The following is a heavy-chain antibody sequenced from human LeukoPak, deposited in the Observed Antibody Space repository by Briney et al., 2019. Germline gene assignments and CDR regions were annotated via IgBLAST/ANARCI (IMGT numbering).Heavy chain of an antibody. CDR1: GGSISTYS. CDR2: VHRSGAT. Sequence: TSETLSLTCTVSGGSISTYSWSWIRQPAGNALEWIGRVHRSGATNYNPSLKSRVTMSVDTSKNQFSLKLNTVTAADTPVYYCARGSGGGSGSYYKDHYYGMDVWGPGTTVTVS. J-gene: IGHJ6*02. D-gene: IGHD3-10*01. V-gene: IGHV4-4*07. CDR3: ARGSGGGSGSYYKDHYYGMDV.